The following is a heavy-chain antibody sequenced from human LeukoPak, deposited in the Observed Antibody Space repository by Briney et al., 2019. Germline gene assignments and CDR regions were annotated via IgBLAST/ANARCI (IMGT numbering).Heavy chain of an antibody. CDR3: ARAHSGSYLNA. CDR1: GGSINSSNW. D-gene: IGHD1-26*01. Sequence: KPSGALSLTCAVSGGSINSSNWWSWVRQPPGKGLEWIGEIYHSGSTNYNPSLKSRVTISVDTSKNQFSLKLSSVTAADTAVYYCARAHSGSYLNAWGQGTLVTVSS. J-gene: IGHJ4*02. CDR2: IYHSGST. V-gene: IGHV4-4*02.